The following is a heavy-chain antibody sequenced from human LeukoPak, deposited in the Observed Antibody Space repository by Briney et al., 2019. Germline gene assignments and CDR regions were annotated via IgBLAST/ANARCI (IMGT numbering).Heavy chain of an antibody. V-gene: IGHV3-30*18. Sequence: GGSLRLSCGASGFTFSSYGMHWVRQAPGKGLEWVAVISYDGSNKYYADSVKGRFTISRDNSKNTLYLQMNSLRAEDTAVYYCAKVGQYHDFDYWGQGTLVTVSS. CDR2: ISYDGSNK. J-gene: IGHJ4*02. D-gene: IGHD3-3*01. CDR1: GFTFSSYG. CDR3: AKVGQYHDFDY.